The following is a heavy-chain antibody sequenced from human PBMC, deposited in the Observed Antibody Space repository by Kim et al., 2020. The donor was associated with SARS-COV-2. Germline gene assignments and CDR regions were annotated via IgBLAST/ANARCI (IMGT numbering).Heavy chain of an antibody. Sequence: ASVKVSCKASGYTFTSYAMNWVRQAPGQGLEWMGWINTNTGNPTYAQGFTGRFVSSLDTSVSTAYLQISSLKAEDTAVYYCARDGGGRFGELLPNYYYYYGMDVWGRGTTVTVSS. CDR1: GYTFTSYA. J-gene: IGHJ6*02. CDR3: ARDGGGRFGELLPNYYYYYGMDV. D-gene: IGHD3-10*01. V-gene: IGHV7-4-1*02. CDR2: INTNTGNP.